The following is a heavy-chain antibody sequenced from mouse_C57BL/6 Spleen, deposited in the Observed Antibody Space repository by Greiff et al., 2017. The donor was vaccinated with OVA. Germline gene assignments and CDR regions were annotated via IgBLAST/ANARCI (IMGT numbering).Heavy chain of an antibody. J-gene: IGHJ1*03. D-gene: IGHD1-2*01. V-gene: IGHV1-39*01. CDR3: ASGRNYGRDFDV. Sequence: VQLQQSGPELVKPGASVKISCKASGYSFTDYNMNWVKQSHGKSLEWIGVINPNSGTTSYNQKFKGKATMTVDQSSSTAYMQLTSLTSEDSAVYDCASGRNYGRDFDVWGTGTTVTVSS. CDR1: GYSFTDYN. CDR2: INPNSGTT.